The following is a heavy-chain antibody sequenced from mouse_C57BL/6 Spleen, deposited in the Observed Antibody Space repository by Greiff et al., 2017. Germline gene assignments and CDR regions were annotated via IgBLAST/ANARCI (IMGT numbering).Heavy chain of an antibody. J-gene: IGHJ4*01. CDR3: ARSLPQYYYAMDY. V-gene: IGHV1-22*01. CDR1: GYTFTDYN. Sequence: VQLQQSGPELVKPGASAKMSCKASGYTFTDYNMHWVKQSHGKSLEWIGYINPNNGGTSYNQKFKGKATLTVNKSSSTAYMELRSLTSEDSAVYYCARSLPQYYYAMDYWGQGTSVTVSS. CDR2: INPNNGGT.